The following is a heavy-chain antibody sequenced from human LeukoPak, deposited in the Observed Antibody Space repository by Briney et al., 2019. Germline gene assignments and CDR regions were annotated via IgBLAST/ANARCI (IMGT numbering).Heavy chain of an antibody. D-gene: IGHD2-15*01. CDR3: ARGGYCSGGSCYLVNPFWFDP. V-gene: IGHV1-18*01. CDR1: GDSFTSYG. J-gene: IGHJ5*02. CDR2: ISPYNGNT. Sequence: ASVKVSCKGSGDSFTSYGIIWVRQAPGQGLEWVGWISPYNGNTNYAQKLQGRVTMTTDTSTSTAYMELRSLRSEDTAVYYCARGGYCSGGSCYLVNPFWFDPWGQGTLVTVSS.